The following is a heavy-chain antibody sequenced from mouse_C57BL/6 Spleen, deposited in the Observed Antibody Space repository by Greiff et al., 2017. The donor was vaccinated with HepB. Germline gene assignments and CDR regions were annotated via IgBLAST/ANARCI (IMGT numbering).Heavy chain of an antibody. CDR3: ARGHYGGFDY. CDR2: INPNNGGT. Sequence: EVQLQQSGPELVKPGASVKISCKASGYTFTDYYMNWVKQSHGKSLEWIGDINPNNGGTSYNQKFKGKATLTVDKSSSTAYMELRSLTSEDSAVYYCARGHYGGFDYWGQGTTLTVSS. V-gene: IGHV1-26*01. J-gene: IGHJ2*01. CDR1: GYTFTDYY. D-gene: IGHD1-1*01.